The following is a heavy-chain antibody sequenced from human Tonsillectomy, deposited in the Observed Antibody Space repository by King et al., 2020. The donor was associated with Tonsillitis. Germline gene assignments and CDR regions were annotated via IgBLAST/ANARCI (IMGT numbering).Heavy chain of an antibody. V-gene: IGHV3-30-3*01. D-gene: IGHD3-3*01. CDR2: ISYYGSNK. CDR1: GFTFSSYS. CDR3: ARDLRSDLYGMDV. J-gene: IGHJ6*02. Sequence: VQLVESGGGVVQPGRSLRLSCAASGFTFSSYSMHWVRQAPGKGLEWVAGISYYGSNKYYADSVKGRFTISRDNSKNTLYLQMNSLRAEDTAVYYCARDLRSDLYGMDVWGQGTTVTVSS.